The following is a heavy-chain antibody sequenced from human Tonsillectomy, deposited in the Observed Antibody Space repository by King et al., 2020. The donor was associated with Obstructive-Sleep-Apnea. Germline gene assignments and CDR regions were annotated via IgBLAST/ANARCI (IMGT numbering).Heavy chain of an antibody. J-gene: IGHJ6*02. CDR1: GYSFSRYW. Sequence: DVQLVQSGAEVKKPGESLKISCQGSGYSFSRYWIAWVRQMPGKGLEWLGVVYPVYSHSKSSPSFQGQATILADKPIRTAYLHWSGLKASDTAMYFCARGHYYDGLDVWGQGTTVTVSS. CDR2: VYPVYSHS. V-gene: IGHV5-51*01. CDR3: ARGHYYDGLDV.